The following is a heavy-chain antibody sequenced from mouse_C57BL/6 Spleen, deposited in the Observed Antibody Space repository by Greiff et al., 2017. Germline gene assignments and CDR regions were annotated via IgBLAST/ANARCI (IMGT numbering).Heavy chain of an antibody. J-gene: IGHJ3*01. V-gene: IGHV1-15*01. Sequence: VQLQQSGAELVRPGASVTLSCKASGYTFTDYEMHWVKQTPVHGLEWIGAIDPETGGTAYNQKFKGKAILTADKSSSTAYMELRSLTSEDSAVYYCTRSRRQLRLGFAYWGQGTLVTVSA. CDR1: GYTFTDYE. CDR2: IDPETGGT. D-gene: IGHD3-2*02. CDR3: TRSRRQLRLGFAY.